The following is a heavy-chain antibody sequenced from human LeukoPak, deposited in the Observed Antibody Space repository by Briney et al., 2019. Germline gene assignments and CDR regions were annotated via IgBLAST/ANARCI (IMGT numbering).Heavy chain of an antibody. V-gene: IGHV4-30-4*02. J-gene: IGHJ2*01. CDR2: IYYTGSA. D-gene: IGHD6-13*01. Sequence: SETLSLTCTVSGGSISGSDYYWTYIRQPPGKGLEWIGYIYYTGSASYNPSLKSRVTISVDTSKNQFSLKLSSVTAADTAVYYCATGATGDSWTLYFDLWGRGTLVTVSS. CDR3: ATGATGDSWTLYFDL. CDR1: GGSISGSDYY.